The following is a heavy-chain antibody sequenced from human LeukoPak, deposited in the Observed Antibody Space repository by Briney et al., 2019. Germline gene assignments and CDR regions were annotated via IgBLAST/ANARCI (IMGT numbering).Heavy chain of an antibody. D-gene: IGHD4-17*01. CDR2: INPSGGST. J-gene: IGHJ1*01. CDR1: GYTFTSYY. V-gene: IGHV1-46*01. CDR3: ARASTATTPAEYFQH. Sequence: ASVKVSCKASGYTFTSYYMHWVRQAPGQGLEWMGIINPSGGSTSYAQKFQGRVTMTRDMSTSTVYMELSSLRSEDTAVYYCARASTATTPAEYFQHWGQGTLVTVSS.